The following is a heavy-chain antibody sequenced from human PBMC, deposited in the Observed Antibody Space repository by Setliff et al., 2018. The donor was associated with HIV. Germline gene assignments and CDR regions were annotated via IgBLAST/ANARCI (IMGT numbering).Heavy chain of an antibody. CDR2: IGADNGNT. CDR1: GYTFTSYG. D-gene: IGHD6-13*01. CDR3: ARDPSSWFYFDY. J-gene: IGHJ4*02. V-gene: IGHV1-18*04. Sequence: ASVKVSCKASGYTFTSYGIAWVRQAPGQGLEWMGWIGADNGNTNYAQKFQGRVTMTTDTSTRTAYMELRSLRSDDTAVYYCARDPSSWFYFDYWGQGTLVTVSS.